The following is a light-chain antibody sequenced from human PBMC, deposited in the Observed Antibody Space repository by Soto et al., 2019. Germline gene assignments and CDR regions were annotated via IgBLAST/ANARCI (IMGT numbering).Light chain of an antibody. CDR2: DAS. Sequence: DIQMTQSPSTLSASVGDRVTITCRASQSISNWLAWYQQKPGKAPKLLIYDASTLESGVPSRFSGSGSETEFTLTISSLQPDDFATYYCQQYSTPWTFGQGTKVDIK. CDR3: QQYSTPWT. V-gene: IGKV1-5*01. CDR1: QSISNW. J-gene: IGKJ1*01.